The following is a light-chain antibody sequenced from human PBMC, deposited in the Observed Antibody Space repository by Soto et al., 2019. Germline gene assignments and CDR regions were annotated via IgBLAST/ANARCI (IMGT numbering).Light chain of an antibody. V-gene: IGKV1-5*01. J-gene: IGKJ1*01. CDR2: DAS. CDR3: QHYNSYGT. CDR1: QSISSW. Sequence: DIQITQSPSTVSSSVGDRGTITCRASQSISSWLAWYQQKPGKAPKLLIYDASSLESGVPSRFSGSGSGTEFTLTISSLQPDDFATYYCQHYNSYGTFGQGTKVDI.